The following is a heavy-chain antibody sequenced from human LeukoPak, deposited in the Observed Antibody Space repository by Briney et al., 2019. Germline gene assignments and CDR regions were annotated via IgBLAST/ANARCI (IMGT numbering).Heavy chain of an antibody. V-gene: IGHV1-18*01. CDR1: GYIFTSYD. J-gene: IGHJ5*02. Sequence: ASVKVSCKASGYIFTSYDISWVRQAPGQGLEWMGWIRSNDGHTKYAQKLQGRVTMTIDTSTTTVYMELRSLTSDDTAMYYCASPDYYGSGSYRFDPWGQGTLVTVSS. CDR2: IRSNDGHT. CDR3: ASPDYYGSGSYRFDP. D-gene: IGHD3-10*01.